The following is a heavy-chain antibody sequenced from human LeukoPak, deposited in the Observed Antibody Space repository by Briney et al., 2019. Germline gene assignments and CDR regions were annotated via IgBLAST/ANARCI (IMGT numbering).Heavy chain of an antibody. Sequence: SETLSLTCTVSGGSHNFYYWNWIRQPAGKGLEWIGRIYSTGSTNYSPSLKSRVTMSVDKSKNQFSLNLSSVTAAGTAVYYCARGIADPYSFDSWGQGILVTVSS. CDR3: ARGIADPYSFDS. V-gene: IGHV4-4*07. CDR2: IYSTGST. CDR1: GGSHNFYY. D-gene: IGHD6-13*01. J-gene: IGHJ4*02.